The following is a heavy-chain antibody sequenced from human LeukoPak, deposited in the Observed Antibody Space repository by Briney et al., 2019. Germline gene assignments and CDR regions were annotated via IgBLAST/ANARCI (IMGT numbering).Heavy chain of an antibody. J-gene: IGHJ4*02. CDR3: ARNPGQPERRLVC. D-gene: IGHD1-1*01. V-gene: IGHV1-2*02. Sequence: ASVNDSRKSSGYTFTGYYIHGVRQAPGQGREWMGCIYPNSGGTKYAQKFQERVTLTRDRPISTAYMELSSLASDDTSVYYCARNPGQPERRLVCWGQGDLVTISS. CDR2: IYPNSGGT. CDR1: GYTFTGYY.